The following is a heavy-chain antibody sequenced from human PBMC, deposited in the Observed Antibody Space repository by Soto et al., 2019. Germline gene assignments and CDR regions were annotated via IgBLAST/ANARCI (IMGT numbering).Heavy chain of an antibody. J-gene: IGHJ4*02. CDR1: GYTFTSYA. D-gene: IGHD1-26*01. Sequence: GASVKVSCKASGYTFTSYAMHWVRQAPGQRLEWMGWINAGNGNTKYSQKFQGRVTITRDTSASTAYMELSSLRSEDTAVYYCARDQPKAWELLRENHYFDYWGQGTLVTVSS. CDR3: ARDQPKAWELLRENHYFDY. V-gene: IGHV1-3*01. CDR2: INAGNGNT.